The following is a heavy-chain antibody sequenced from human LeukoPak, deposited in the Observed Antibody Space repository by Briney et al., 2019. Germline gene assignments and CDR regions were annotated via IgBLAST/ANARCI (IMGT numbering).Heavy chain of an antibody. Sequence: GGSLRLSCAASGFTFSSYAMHWVRQAPGKGLEWVAVISYDGSNKYYADSVKGRFTIPRDNSKNTLYLQMNSLRAEDTAVYYCARDRLSGIAVAGPDYWGQGTLVTVSS. CDR2: ISYDGSNK. CDR1: GFTFSSYA. CDR3: ARDRLSGIAVAGPDY. J-gene: IGHJ4*02. D-gene: IGHD6-19*01. V-gene: IGHV3-30-3*01.